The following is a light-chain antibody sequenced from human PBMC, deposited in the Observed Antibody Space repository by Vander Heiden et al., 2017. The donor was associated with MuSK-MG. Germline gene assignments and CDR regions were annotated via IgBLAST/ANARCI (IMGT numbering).Light chain of an antibody. CDR3: QQYGSSAYT. J-gene: IGKJ2*01. CDR1: QSVSSSY. V-gene: IGKV3-20*01. CDR2: GAS. Sequence: EIVFTQSPGTLSLSPGERATLSCRASQSVSSSYLAWYQQKPGQAPRLLIYGASSRATGIPDRFSGSGSGTDFTLTISRLEPEDCAVYYCQQYGSSAYTFGQGTKLXIK.